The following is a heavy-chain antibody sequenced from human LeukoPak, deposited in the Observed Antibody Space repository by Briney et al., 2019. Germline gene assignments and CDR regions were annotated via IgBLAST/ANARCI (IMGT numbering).Heavy chain of an antibody. CDR2: IYYSGST. Sequence: SETLSLTCTVSGGSISSSSYYWGWIRQPPGKGLEWIGSIYYSGSTYYNPSLKSRVTISVDTSKNQFSLKLSSVTAADTAVYYCARRFFGGIYYGMDVWGQGTTVTVSS. V-gene: IGHV4-39*01. CDR1: GGSISSSSYY. J-gene: IGHJ6*02. CDR3: ARRFFGGIYYGMDV. D-gene: IGHD3-3*01.